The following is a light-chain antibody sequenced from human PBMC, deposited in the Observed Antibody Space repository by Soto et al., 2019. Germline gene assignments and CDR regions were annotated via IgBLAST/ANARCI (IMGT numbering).Light chain of an antibody. Sequence: IVMTQSPLSLPVTPGEPASISCRSSQSVLHSNGYNYLDWYLQKPGQSPQLLIYWGSNRASGVPDRFSGSGSGTDFTLQIIRVEAEDVGVYYCMQALQTPPYTFGQGTKLEIK. CDR3: MQALQTPPYT. J-gene: IGKJ2*01. CDR2: WGS. CDR1: QSVLHSNGYNY. V-gene: IGKV2-28*01.